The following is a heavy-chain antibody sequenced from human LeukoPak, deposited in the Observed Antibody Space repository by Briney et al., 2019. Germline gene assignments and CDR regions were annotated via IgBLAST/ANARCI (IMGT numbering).Heavy chain of an antibody. V-gene: IGHV1-2*06. CDR2: IDPNSGDT. CDR1: GYTFTAYY. CDR3: GRGIQSFDP. Sequence: ASVKVSCKASGYTFTAYYIHWVRQAPGQGLEWMGRIDPNSGDTKYAQKFQDRVNMTRDTSMNTAYMEISSLRYDDTAVYYCGRGIQSFDPWGQGTLVTVSS. J-gene: IGHJ5*02.